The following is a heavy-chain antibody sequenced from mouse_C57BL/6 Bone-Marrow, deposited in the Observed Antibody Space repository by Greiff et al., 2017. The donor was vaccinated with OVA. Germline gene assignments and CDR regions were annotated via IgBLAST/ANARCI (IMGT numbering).Heavy chain of an antibody. V-gene: IGHV1-81*01. D-gene: IGHD2-13*01. CDR3: ARGEIDGFAY. CDR2: IYPRSGNT. CDR1: GYTFTSYG. J-gene: IGHJ3*01. Sequence: QVQLKQSGAELARPGASVKLSCKASGYTFTSYGISWVKQRTGQGLEWIGEIYPRSGNTYYNEKFKGKATLTEDKSSSTAYMELRSLTAEDSAVYFGARGEIDGFAYWGQGTLVTVSA.